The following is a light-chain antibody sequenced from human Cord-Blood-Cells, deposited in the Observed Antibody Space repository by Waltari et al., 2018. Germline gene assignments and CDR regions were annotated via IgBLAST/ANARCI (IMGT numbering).Light chain of an antibody. CDR2: GAS. J-gene: IGKJ4*01. V-gene: IGKV3D-15*01. CDR1: QSVSSN. Sequence: EIVMTQSPATMSVSPGERATLSCSASQSVSSNLAWYQQKPGQAPRLLISGASTRATGIPAWFSGSGSATEFTLTISSLQSEDFAVYYCQQYNNWPRAFGGGTKVEIK. CDR3: QQYNNWPRA.